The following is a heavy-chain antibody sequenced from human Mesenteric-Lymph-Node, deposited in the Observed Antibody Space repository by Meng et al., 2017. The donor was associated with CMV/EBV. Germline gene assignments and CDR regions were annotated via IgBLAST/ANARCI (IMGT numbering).Heavy chain of an antibody. Sequence: KVSCKGSGYNFATSWIAWVRQMPGKGLESMGIIYPGDSTTSYSPSFQGQVTMSADKSITTAYLQWTSLKASDTAMYYCARLSGGSSNDYVDYWGQGTLVTVSS. V-gene: IGHV5-51*01. J-gene: IGHJ4*02. CDR1: GYNFATSW. CDR3: ARLSGGSSNDYVDY. CDR2: IYPGDSTT. D-gene: IGHD3-10*01.